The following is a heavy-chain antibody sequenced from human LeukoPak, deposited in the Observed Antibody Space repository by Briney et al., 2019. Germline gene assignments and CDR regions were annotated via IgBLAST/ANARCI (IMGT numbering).Heavy chain of an antibody. V-gene: IGHV3-30*02. Sequence: PGGSLRLSCAASGFTFSSYGMHWVRQAPGKGLEWVAFIRYDGSNKYCADSVKGRFTISRDNSKNTLYLQMNSLRAEDTAVYYCAKDSEKLHYYYYMDVWGKGTTVTVSS. CDR2: IRYDGSNK. CDR1: GFTFSSYG. CDR3: AKDSEKLHYYYYMDV. J-gene: IGHJ6*03.